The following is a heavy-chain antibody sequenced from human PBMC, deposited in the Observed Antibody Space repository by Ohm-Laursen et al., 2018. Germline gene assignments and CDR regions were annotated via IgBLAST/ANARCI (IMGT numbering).Heavy chain of an antibody. Sequence: SLRLSCSASGFTFYDYAMHWVRQAPGKGLEWVSGISWNSGSIGYADSVKGRFTISRDNAKNSLYLQMNSLRAEDTALYYCAKDYSPFLYGMDVWGQGTTVTVSS. D-gene: IGHD4-11*01. CDR2: ISWNSGSI. J-gene: IGHJ6*02. CDR1: GFTFYDYA. V-gene: IGHV3-9*01. CDR3: AKDYSPFLYGMDV.